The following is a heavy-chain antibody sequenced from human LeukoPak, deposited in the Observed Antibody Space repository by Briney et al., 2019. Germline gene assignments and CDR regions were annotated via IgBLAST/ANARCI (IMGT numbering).Heavy chain of an antibody. V-gene: IGHV3-74*01. CDR3: ARGLVHDTSGYYSDY. J-gene: IGHJ4*02. CDR1: GFIFRSYW. D-gene: IGHD3-22*01. Sequence: PGGSLRLSCAASGFIFRSYWMHWVRQAPGKGLVWVSRIDSYGSTNYADSVKGRFTTSRDNAKNTLYLQMNSLRAEDTAVYYCARGLVHDTSGYYSDYWGQGTLVTVSS. CDR2: IDSYGST.